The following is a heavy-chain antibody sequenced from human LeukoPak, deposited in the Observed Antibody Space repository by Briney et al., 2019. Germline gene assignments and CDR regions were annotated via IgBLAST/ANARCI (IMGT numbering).Heavy chain of an antibody. Sequence: SETLSLTCTVSGGSISSGGYYWSWTRQHPGKGLEWIGYIYYSGSTYYNPSLKSRVTISVDTSKNQFSLKLSSVTAADTAVYYCARARDYGGNWHYYYYMDVWGKGTTVTVSS. V-gene: IGHV4-31*03. J-gene: IGHJ6*03. D-gene: IGHD4-23*01. CDR3: ARARDYGGNWHYYYYMDV. CDR1: GGSISSGGYY. CDR2: IYYSGST.